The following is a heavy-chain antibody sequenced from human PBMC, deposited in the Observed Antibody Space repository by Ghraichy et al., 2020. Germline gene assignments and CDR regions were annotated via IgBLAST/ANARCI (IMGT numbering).Heavy chain of an antibody. J-gene: IGHJ4*02. CDR3: ASSAVTSYYGTALDY. CDR2: IYIDESSA. Sequence: GESLNISCAAFGFTFTDYWMHWVRQAPGKGLVWVSRIYIDESSATYADSVKGRFTISRDNAKNTLFLQMNSLRVDDTAIYYCASSAVTSYYGTALDYWGQGNLVTVSS. CDR1: GFTFTDYW. V-gene: IGHV3-74*01. D-gene: IGHD1-26*01.